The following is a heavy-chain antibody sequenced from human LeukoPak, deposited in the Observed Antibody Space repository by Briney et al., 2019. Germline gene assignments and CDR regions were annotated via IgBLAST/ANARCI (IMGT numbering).Heavy chain of an antibody. Sequence: EASVKVSCKASGYTFTGYYMHWVRQAPGQGLEWMGWINPNSGGTNYAQNFQGRVTITRDTSISTAYMEVSRLRSDDTAVHYCAREDSSGYDYWGQGTLVTVSS. J-gene: IGHJ4*02. CDR2: INPNSGGT. CDR3: AREDSSGYDY. D-gene: IGHD3-22*01. V-gene: IGHV1-2*02. CDR1: GYTFTGYY.